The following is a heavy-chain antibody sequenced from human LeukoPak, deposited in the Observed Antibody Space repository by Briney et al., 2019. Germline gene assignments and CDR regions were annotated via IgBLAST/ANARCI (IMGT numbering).Heavy chain of an antibody. V-gene: IGHV1-69*01. Sequence: GASVKVSCKASGGTFSSYAISWVRQAPGQGLEWMGGIIPIFSTANYAQKFQGRVTITADESTSTAYMELSSLRSEDTAVYYCARDRRTYSSGWYDYWGQGTLVTVSS. CDR1: GGTFSSYA. D-gene: IGHD6-19*01. CDR3: ARDRRTYSSGWYDY. CDR2: IIPIFSTA. J-gene: IGHJ4*02.